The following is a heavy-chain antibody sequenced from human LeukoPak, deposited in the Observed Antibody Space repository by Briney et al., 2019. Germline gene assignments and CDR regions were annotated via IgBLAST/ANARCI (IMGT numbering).Heavy chain of an antibody. CDR3: ARVGGVTTHNWFDP. CDR1: DFSVSSKY. Sequence: GGSLRLSCAASDFSVSSKYMAWVRQAPGKGLEWVSGINWNGGSTGYADSVKGRFTISRDNAKNSLYLQMNSLRAEDTALYYCARVGGVTTHNWFDPWGQGTLVTVSS. V-gene: IGHV3-20*04. D-gene: IGHD4-11*01. J-gene: IGHJ5*02. CDR2: INWNGGST.